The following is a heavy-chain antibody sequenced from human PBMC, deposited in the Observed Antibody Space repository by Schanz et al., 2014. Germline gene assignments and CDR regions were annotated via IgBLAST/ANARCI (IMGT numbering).Heavy chain of an antibody. Sequence: VQLVESGGGVVQPGRSLRLSCAASGFTFSSYAMRWVRQAPGKGLEWVSYISSSSSTIYYADSVKGRFTISRDNAKNSLYLQMNSLRDEDTAVYYCARLPVGRYSWNAFDIWGQGTMVTVSS. D-gene: IGHD3-16*01. CDR3: ARLPVGRYSWNAFDI. CDR1: GFTFSSYA. V-gene: IGHV3-48*02. CDR2: ISSSSSTI. J-gene: IGHJ3*02.